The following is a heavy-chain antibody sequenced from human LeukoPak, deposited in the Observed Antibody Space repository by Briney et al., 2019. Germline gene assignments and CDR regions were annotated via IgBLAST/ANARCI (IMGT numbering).Heavy chain of an antibody. CDR2: IYYSGST. V-gene: IGHV4-59*12. D-gene: IGHD6-19*01. CDR1: GGSISSYY. J-gene: IGHJ6*02. CDR3: ARSGGSGWYYYYGMDV. Sequence: SETLSLTCTVSGGSISSYYWSWIRQPPGKELEWIGYIYYSGSTNYNPSLKSRVTISVDTSKNQFSLKLSSVTAADTAVYYCARSGGSGWYYYYGMDVWGQGTTVTVSS.